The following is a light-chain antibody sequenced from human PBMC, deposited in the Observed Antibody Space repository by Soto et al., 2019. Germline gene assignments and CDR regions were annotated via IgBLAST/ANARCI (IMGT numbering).Light chain of an antibody. V-gene: IGKV1-5*01. J-gene: IGKJ1*01. CDR3: QQYNSYSGT. CDR1: QSISSW. Sequence: DIQMTQSPSTLSASVGDRVTITCRASQSISSWLAWYQQKPGKAPKLLIYDASSLESGVPSRFSGSGSGTEFTLTISSLQPYDFATYYCQQYNSYSGTFGHGTKADIK. CDR2: DAS.